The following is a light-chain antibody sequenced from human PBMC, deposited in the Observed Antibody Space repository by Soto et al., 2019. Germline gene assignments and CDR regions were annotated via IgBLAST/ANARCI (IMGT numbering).Light chain of an antibody. V-gene: IGLV2-23*02. Sequence: QSALTQPAFVSGSPGQSITISCTGSGGDVGSYDLVSWYQQMVGKAPKLLIFEVSRRPSGVSDRFSGSKSGNTASLTISGLQAEDEADFFCCSYAGSGAGVFGGGTKVTVL. J-gene: IGLJ3*02. CDR3: CSYAGSGAGV. CDR1: GGDVGSYDL. CDR2: EVS.